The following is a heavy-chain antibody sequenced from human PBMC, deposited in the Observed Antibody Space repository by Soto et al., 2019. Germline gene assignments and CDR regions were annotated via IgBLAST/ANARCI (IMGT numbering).Heavy chain of an antibody. V-gene: IGHV3-30*03. CDR3: ARDRGSSGWYDAFDI. CDR1: GFTFSSYG. Sequence: GGSLRLSCVASGFTFSSYGMHWVRQAPGKGLEWVAVISYDGRNKYYADSVKGRFTISRDNSKNTLNLQMNSLRAEDTAVYYCARDRGSSGWYDAFDIWGQGTMVTVSS. D-gene: IGHD6-19*01. CDR2: ISYDGRNK. J-gene: IGHJ3*02.